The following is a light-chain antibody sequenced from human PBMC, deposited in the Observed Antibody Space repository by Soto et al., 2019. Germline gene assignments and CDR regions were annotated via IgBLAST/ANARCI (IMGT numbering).Light chain of an antibody. CDR2: KAS. V-gene: IGKV1-5*03. Sequence: DIQMTQSPSTLSASVGDRVTITCRASQSFTSWLAWYQQKPGKAPKLLIHKASNLQSGFPARFSGSESGTEFTLTISSLQPDDFATYYCQQYNTYPWTFGQGTKVEIK. CDR3: QQYNTYPWT. J-gene: IGKJ1*01. CDR1: QSFTSW.